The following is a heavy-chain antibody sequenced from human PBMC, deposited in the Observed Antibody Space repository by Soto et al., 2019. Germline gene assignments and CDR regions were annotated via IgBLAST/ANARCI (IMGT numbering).Heavy chain of an antibody. V-gene: IGHV1-69*13. J-gene: IGHJ4*02. CDR3: ASGKFGTHLFDY. Sequence: GASVKVSCKASGGSFRTVPFSWVRQAPGQGLEWMGGITPVFGTANYAQKFQGRVTITADESTTTAYMELNSLRYEDTAIYFCASGKFGTHLFDYWGQGTQVTVYS. D-gene: IGHD3-10*01. CDR2: ITPVFGTA. CDR1: GGSFRTVP.